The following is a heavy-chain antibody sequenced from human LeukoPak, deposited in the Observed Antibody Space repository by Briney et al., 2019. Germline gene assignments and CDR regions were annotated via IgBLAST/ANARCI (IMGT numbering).Heavy chain of an antibody. J-gene: IGHJ3*02. CDR2: IRYDGSNK. V-gene: IGHV3-30*02. CDR3: AKDRERLRRFGDAFDI. Sequence: GGSLRLSCAASGFTFSSYGMHWVRQAPGKGLGWVAFIRYDGSNKYYADSVKGRFTISRDNSKNTLYLQMNSLRAEDTAVYYCAKDRERLRRFGDAFDIWGQGTMVTVSS. D-gene: IGHD6-25*01. CDR1: GFTFSSYG.